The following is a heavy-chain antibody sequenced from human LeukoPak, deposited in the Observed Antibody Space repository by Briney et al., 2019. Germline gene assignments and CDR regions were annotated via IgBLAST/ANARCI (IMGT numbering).Heavy chain of an antibody. D-gene: IGHD5-18*01. J-gene: IGHJ4*02. CDR1: GFTFSSYW. Sequence: TGGSLRLSCAASGFTFSSYWMSWVRQAPGKGLEWVSSISSSSSYIYYADSVKGRFTISRDNAKNSLYLQMNSLRAEDTAVYYCARPVDTAMDYYFDYWGQGTLVTVSS. CDR3: ARPVDTAMDYYFDY. V-gene: IGHV3-21*01. CDR2: ISSSSSYI.